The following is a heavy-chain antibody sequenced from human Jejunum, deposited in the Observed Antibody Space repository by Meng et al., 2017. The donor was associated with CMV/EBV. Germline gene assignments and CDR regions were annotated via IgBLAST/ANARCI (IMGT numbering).Heavy chain of an antibody. CDR3: IRGPYGADSWYDY. CDR1: GFTISTYW. CDR2: INTDGSNT. J-gene: IGHJ4*02. V-gene: IGHV3-74*01. D-gene: IGHD4-17*01. Sequence: SGFTISTYWMPWVRQVTGKGLEWVSRINTDGSNTNYADSVKGRFTISRDNAKSTLYLKMNSLTAEDTAVYYCIRGPYGADSWYDYWGQGTLVTVSS.